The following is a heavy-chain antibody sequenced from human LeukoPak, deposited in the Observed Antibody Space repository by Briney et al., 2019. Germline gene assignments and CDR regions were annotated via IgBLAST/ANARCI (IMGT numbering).Heavy chain of an antibody. V-gene: IGHV3-30*02. CDR3: AKDISPDVPAAIPGDY. CDR1: GFAFSSYG. D-gene: IGHD2-2*01. CDR2: IRYDGSNK. J-gene: IGHJ4*02. Sequence: GGSLRLSCAASGFAFSSYGMLWVRQAPGKGLEWVAFIRYDGSNKYYADSVKGRFTISRDNSKNTLYLQMNSLRAEDTAVYYCAKDISPDVPAAIPGDYWGQGTLVTVSS.